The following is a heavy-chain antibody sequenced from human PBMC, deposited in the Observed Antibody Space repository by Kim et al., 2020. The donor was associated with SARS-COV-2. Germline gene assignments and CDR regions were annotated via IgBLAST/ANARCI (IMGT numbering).Heavy chain of an antibody. CDR3: ARDKEYSSSWNGDY. V-gene: IGHV1-69*01. Sequence: AQKFQGRVPITADESTSTAYMELSSLRSEDTAVYYCARDKEYSSSWNGDYWGQGTLVTVSS. J-gene: IGHJ4*02. D-gene: IGHD6-13*01.